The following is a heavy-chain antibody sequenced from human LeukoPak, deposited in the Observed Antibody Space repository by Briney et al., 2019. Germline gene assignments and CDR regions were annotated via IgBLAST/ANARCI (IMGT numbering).Heavy chain of an antibody. CDR1: GGSISSYY. Sequence: PSETLSLTCTVSGGSISSYYWIWIRQPPGKGLEWIGYIYYSGSTNYNPSLKSRVTISVDTSKNQFSLKLSSVTAADTAVYYCARDSGDYSSGWYSGDYYYYMDVWGKGTTVTISS. D-gene: IGHD6-19*01. CDR2: IYYSGST. CDR3: ARDSGDYSSGWYSGDYYYYMDV. J-gene: IGHJ6*03. V-gene: IGHV4-59*01.